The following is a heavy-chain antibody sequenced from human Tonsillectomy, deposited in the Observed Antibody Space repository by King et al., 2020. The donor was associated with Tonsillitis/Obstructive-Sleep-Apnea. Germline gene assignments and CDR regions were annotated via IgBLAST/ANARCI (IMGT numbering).Heavy chain of an antibody. D-gene: IGHD6-6*01. CDR3: ARDEVAGRHIDY. V-gene: IGHV1-46*01. Sequence: QLVQSGAEVKKPGASVKVSCKASGYTFTRYYIHWVRQAPGQGLEWMGIINPSDGITTYAQQFQGRVTMTRDTSTRTVYMELSSLKSDDTAVYYCARDEVAGRHIDYWGKGGLVTVSS. CDR2: INPSDGIT. CDR1: GYTFTRYY. J-gene: IGHJ4*02.